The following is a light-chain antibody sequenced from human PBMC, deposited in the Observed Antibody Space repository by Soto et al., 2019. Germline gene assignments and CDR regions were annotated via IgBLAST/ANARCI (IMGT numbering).Light chain of an antibody. J-gene: IGLJ2*01. Sequence: SYELTQPLSVSVALGQTARITCGGNNIGRKNVHWYQQKPGQAPVLVIYRDSNRPPRIPKRFSGSNSGNTATLTISRAQAGDEAVYYGQVWASSTGVVFGGGTKLTVL. CDR3: QVWASSTGVV. CDR2: RDS. V-gene: IGLV3-9*01. CDR1: NIGRKN.